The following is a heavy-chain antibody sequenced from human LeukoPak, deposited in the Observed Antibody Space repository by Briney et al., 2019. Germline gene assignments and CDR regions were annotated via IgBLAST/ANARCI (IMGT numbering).Heavy chain of an antibody. J-gene: IGHJ4*02. CDR1: GFTFSSYA. D-gene: IGHD2-8*01. V-gene: IGHV3-23*01. CDR3: ARSRYCTNGICSYFDY. CDR2: ISGSGGST. Sequence: GGSLRLSCAASGFTFSSYAMSWVRQAPGKGLEWVSAISGSGGSTYYADSVKGRFTISRDNSKNTLYLQMNSLRAEDTAVYYCARSRYCTNGICSYFDYWGQGILVTVSS.